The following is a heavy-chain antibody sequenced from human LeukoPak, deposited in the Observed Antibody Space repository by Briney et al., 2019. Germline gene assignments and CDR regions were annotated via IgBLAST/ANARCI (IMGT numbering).Heavy chain of an antibody. CDR2: ISGSGGST. D-gene: IGHD6-19*01. CDR1: GFTFSSYA. J-gene: IGHJ4*02. CDR3: AKAPYSSGWYRDY. Sequence: PGGSLRLSCAASGFTFSSYAMSWVRKAPGKGLEWVSAISGSGGSTYYADSVKGRFTISRDNSKNTLYLQMNSLRAEDTAVYYCAKAPYSSGWYRDYWGQGTLVTVSS. V-gene: IGHV3-23*01.